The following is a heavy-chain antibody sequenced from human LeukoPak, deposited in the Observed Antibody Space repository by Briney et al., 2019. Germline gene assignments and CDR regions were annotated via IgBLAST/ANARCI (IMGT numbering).Heavy chain of an antibody. CDR2: ISPYNGNI. D-gene: IGHD3-10*01. J-gene: IGHJ4*02. CDR3: ARVINYGLGQIPSDH. Sequence: ASVKVSCKASGYTFISYSFSWVRQAPGQGLEWMGWISPYNGNIRYAPSLQGRVTLTTGTPTSTAHMELRSLRPNDTGVYYCARVINYGLGQIPSDHWGPGTLVIVSS. CDR1: GYTFISYS. V-gene: IGHV1-18*04.